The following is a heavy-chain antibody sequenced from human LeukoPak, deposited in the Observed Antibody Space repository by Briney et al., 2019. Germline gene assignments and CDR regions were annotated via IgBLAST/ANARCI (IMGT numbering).Heavy chain of an antibody. J-gene: IGHJ5*02. CDR2: ISYDGSNK. CDR3: AREPLPTYDFWSGYYIRPGDLSAKNWFDP. CDR1: GFTFSSYA. D-gene: IGHD3-3*01. V-gene: IGHV3-30-3*01. Sequence: PGGSLRLSCAASGFTFSSYAMHWVRQAPGKGLEWVAVISYDGSNKYYADSVKGRFTISRDNSKNTLYLQMNSLRAEDTAVYYCAREPLPTYDFWSGYYIRPGDLSAKNWFDPWGQGTLVTVSS.